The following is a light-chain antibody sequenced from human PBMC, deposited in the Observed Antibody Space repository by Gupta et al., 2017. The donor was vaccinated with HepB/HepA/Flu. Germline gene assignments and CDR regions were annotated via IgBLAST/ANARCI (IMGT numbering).Light chain of an antibody. Sequence: QSVPTQPPSISGTPGQRVTISCSGSSSNIGSNYVYWYQHLPATAPTLLIFRNNQRPSGVPARFSCSKSGTSASLAISALRSEDEADYYCSTWDDSLSGRGVFGGGTKLTVL. V-gene: IGLV1-47*01. CDR1: SSNIGSNY. CDR3: STWDDSLSGRGV. J-gene: IGLJ2*01. CDR2: RNN.